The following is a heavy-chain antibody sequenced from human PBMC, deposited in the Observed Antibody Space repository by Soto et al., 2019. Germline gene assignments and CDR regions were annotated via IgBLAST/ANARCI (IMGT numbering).Heavy chain of an antibody. Sequence: QVQLVQSGAEVKKPGSSVTVSCKAPGDTFNNFALSWVRQAPGQGLEWMGGVIPIFATPVYAQKFQDRVTITADESTTTAYMEVSSLSSDDTAVFYCARHLGADFRIWFFDLWGRGTLVTVSS. D-gene: IGHD4-4*01. CDR1: GDTFNNFA. CDR3: ARHLGADFRIWFFDL. CDR2: VIPIFATP. V-gene: IGHV1-69*12. J-gene: IGHJ2*01.